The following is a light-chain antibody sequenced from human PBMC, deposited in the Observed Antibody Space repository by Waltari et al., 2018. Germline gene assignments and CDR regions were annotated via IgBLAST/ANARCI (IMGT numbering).Light chain of an antibody. Sequence: DIQMTQSPSTVSASVGDRVTLTCRASQHISTSLAWYQQKPGKAPKYLMYSASSMQSGVLSSFCGSGFGTNFFIPIISMQPEDFATYYCQQADSFPLTIGGGTKVDI. V-gene: IGKV1-12*01. CDR1: QHISTS. CDR2: SAS. J-gene: IGKJ4*01. CDR3: QQADSFPLT.